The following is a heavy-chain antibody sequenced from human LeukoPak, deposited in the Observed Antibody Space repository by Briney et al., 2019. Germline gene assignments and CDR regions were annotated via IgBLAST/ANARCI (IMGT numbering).Heavy chain of an antibody. D-gene: IGHD6-13*01. CDR1: GGSISSHY. CDR3: ARDRPNTYSSSWYALHV. V-gene: IGHV4-59*11. CDR2: IYYSGST. Sequence: SETLSLTCTVSGGSISSHYWSWIRQPPGKGLEWIGYIYYSGSTNYNPSLKSRVTISVDTSKNQFSLKLSSVTAADTAVYYCARDRPNTYSSSWYALHVWGKGTTVTVSS. J-gene: IGHJ6*04.